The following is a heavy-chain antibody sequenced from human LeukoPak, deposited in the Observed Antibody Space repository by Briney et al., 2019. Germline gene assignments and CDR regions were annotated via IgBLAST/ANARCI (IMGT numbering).Heavy chain of an antibody. CDR3: AKDNFDWLSNWFDS. J-gene: IGHJ5*01. CDR1: GFNFDDYA. CDR2: INWNSAET. V-gene: IGHV3-9*01. Sequence: GGSLRLSCAASGFNFDDYAMHWVRQTPGGGLEWVSSINWNSAETGYADSVTGRFIISRDNAKNSLYLQMNSLRFEDTALYFCAKDNFDWLSNWFDSWGPGTLVSVSS. D-gene: IGHD3-9*01.